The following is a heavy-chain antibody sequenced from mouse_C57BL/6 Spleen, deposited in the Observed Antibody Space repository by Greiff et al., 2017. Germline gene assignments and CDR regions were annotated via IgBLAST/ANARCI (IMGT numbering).Heavy chain of an antibody. Sequence: EVHLVESGEGLVKPGGSLKLSCAASGFTFSSYAMSWVRQTPEKRLEWVAYISSGGDYIYYADTVKGRFTISRDNARNTLYLQMSSLKSEDTAMYYCTRDQVYGREGYFDVWGTGTTVTVSS. CDR3: TRDQVYGREGYFDV. CDR1: GFTFSSYA. CDR2: ISSGGDYI. J-gene: IGHJ1*03. D-gene: IGHD1-1*01. V-gene: IGHV5-9-1*02.